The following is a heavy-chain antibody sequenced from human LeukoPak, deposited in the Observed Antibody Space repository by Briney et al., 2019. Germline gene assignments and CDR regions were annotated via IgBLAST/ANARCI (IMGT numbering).Heavy chain of an antibody. V-gene: IGHV3-7*01. Sequence: GGSLRLSCAASGFTFSSYWMSWVRQAPGKGLEWVANIKQDGSEKYYVDSVKGRFTISRDNAKNSLYLQMNSLRAEDTAVYYCARDSRGYTTRGPFDAFDIWGQGTMVTVSS. CDR2: IKQDGSEK. J-gene: IGHJ3*02. D-gene: IGHD2-2*02. CDR1: GFTFSSYW. CDR3: ARDSRGYTTRGPFDAFDI.